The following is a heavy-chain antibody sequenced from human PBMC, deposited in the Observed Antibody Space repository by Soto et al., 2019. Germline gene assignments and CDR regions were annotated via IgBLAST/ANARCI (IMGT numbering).Heavy chain of an antibody. Sequence: GSVKVSCKASGYTFTGYYMHWVRQAPGQGLQWMGWINPNSGGTNYAQKFQGRFAMTRDTSISTAYMELSRLRSDDTAVYYCARPWINMIVAKSDPDAFYIWGQGTMVTVSS. D-gene: IGHD3-22*01. CDR3: ARPWINMIVAKSDPDAFYI. V-gene: IGHV1-2*02. J-gene: IGHJ3*02. CDR1: GYTFTGYY. CDR2: INPNSGGT.